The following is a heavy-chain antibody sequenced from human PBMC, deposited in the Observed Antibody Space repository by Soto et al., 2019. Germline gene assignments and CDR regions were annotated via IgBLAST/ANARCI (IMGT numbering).Heavy chain of an antibody. CDR1: GGSISSYL. V-gene: IGHV4-59*01. CDR2: MYNTGST. Sequence: SETLSLTCPVSGGSISSYLWSWIRQPPGKGLEWIGYMYNTGSTIYNPSLKSRVTISVDTSKNQFSLKLNSVTAADTAVYYCARDLWGYCGADCYPLDVWGQGTTVT. J-gene: IGHJ6*02. CDR3: ARDLWGYCGADCYPLDV. D-gene: IGHD2-21*02.